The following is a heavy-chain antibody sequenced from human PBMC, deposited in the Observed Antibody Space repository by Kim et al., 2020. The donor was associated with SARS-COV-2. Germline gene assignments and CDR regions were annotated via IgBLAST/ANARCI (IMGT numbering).Heavy chain of an antibody. V-gene: IGHV3-11*03. J-gene: IGHJ4*02. D-gene: IGHD3-22*01. CDR3: ARLTYYYDSSGYDY. Sequence: DSVKGRFTISRDNAKNSLYLQMNSLRAEDTAVYYCARLTYYYDSSGYDYWGQGTLVTVSS.